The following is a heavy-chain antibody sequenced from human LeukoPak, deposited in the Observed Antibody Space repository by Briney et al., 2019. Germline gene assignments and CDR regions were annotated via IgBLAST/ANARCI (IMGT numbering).Heavy chain of an antibody. CDR3: AKFGAALPQKRLGTNTFDY. J-gene: IGHJ4*02. V-gene: IGHV3-23*01. CDR1: GFTFSSYA. CDR2: ISGSAGST. Sequence: GRSLRLSCAASGFTFSSYAMSSVRQAPGKGLEWVSAISGSAGSTYYADSVKGRFTISRDNSKNTLYLQMNSLRAEDTAVYYCAKFGAALPQKRLGTNTFDYWGQGTLVTVSS. D-gene: IGHD6-6*01.